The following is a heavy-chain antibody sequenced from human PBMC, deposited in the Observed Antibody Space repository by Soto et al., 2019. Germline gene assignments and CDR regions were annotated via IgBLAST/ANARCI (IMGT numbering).Heavy chain of an antibody. CDR1: GFTDYY. Sequence: GASVKVSCKASGFTDYYIHWVRQAPGQGLEWMGWVNPSSGGTNYAQKFQGRVAMTRDTFISTAYMELSSLQSDDTAVYYCAREGSADYGSYGMDVWGQGTTVTVSS. J-gene: IGHJ6*02. CDR3: AREGSADYGSYGMDV. V-gene: IGHV1-2*02. D-gene: IGHD4-17*01. CDR2: VNPSSGGT.